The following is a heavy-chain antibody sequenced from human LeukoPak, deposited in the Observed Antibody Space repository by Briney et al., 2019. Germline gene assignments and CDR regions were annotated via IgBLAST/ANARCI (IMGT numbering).Heavy chain of an antibody. CDR1: GGSFSGYY. V-gene: IGHV4-34*01. J-gene: IGHJ4*02. CDR3: ARFRRLRHYFDY. Sequence: SETLSLTCAVYGGSFSGYYWSWIRQPPGKGLEWIGEINHSGSTNYSPSLKSRVTISVDTSKNQFSLKLSSVTAADTAVYYCARFRRLRHYFDYWGQGTLVTVSS. D-gene: IGHD5-12*01. CDR2: INHSGST.